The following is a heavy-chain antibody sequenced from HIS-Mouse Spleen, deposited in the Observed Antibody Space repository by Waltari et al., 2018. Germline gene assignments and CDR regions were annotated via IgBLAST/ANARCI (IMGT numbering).Heavy chain of an antibody. CDR3: AKGGLMVYAIGDY. CDR2: IWYDGSNK. V-gene: IGHV3-33*06. CDR1: GFTFRRYG. Sequence: QVQLVESGGGVVQPGRSLRLSCAASGFTFRRYGRHWVRQAPGKGLEWVAVIWYDGSNKYYADSVKGRFTISRDNSKNTLYLQMNSLRAEDTAVYYCAKGGLMVYAIGDYWGQGTLVTVSS. D-gene: IGHD2-8*01. J-gene: IGHJ4*02.